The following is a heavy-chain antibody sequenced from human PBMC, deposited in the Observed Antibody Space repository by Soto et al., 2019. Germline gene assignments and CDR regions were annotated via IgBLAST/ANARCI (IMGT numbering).Heavy chain of an antibody. CDR3: ARGRITGKRFDP. Sequence: QVQLQQWGAGLLKPSETLSLTCAVYGGSFSGYYWSWIRQPPGKGLEWIGEINHSGSTNYNPSLKRRVTISVDTSKNQFSLKLSSVTAADTAVYYCARGRITGKRFDPWGQGTLVTVSS. V-gene: IGHV4-34*01. D-gene: IGHD1-20*01. CDR2: INHSGST. J-gene: IGHJ5*02. CDR1: GGSFSGYY.